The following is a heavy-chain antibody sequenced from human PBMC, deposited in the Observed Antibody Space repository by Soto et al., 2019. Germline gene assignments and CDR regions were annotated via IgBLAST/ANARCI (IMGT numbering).Heavy chain of an antibody. Sequence: TLSLTCAVSGGSITSGEYYWGWIRQPPGKGLEWITYIYYSGSTYYNPSLKSRVTISVDTSKNQFSLNLSSVTAADTAVYYCARVMYDILTGYSAHDSWGQGTLLTVSS. CDR1: GGSITSGEYY. CDR3: ARVMYDILTGYSAHDS. D-gene: IGHD3-9*01. J-gene: IGHJ4*02. V-gene: IGHV4-30-4*01. CDR2: IYYSGST.